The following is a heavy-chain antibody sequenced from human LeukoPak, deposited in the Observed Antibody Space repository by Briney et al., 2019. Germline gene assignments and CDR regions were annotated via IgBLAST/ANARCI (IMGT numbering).Heavy chain of an antibody. CDR1: GGTFSSYA. D-gene: IGHD5-18*01. CDR2: INPNSGGT. Sequence: ASVKVSCKASGGTFSSYAISWARQAPGQGLEWMGWINPNSGGTNYAQKFQGRVTMTRDTSITTAYMELSRLRSDDTAVYYCARAGYSYGPYYYYYMDVWGKGTTVTISS. J-gene: IGHJ6*03. V-gene: IGHV1-2*02. CDR3: ARAGYSYGPYYYYYMDV.